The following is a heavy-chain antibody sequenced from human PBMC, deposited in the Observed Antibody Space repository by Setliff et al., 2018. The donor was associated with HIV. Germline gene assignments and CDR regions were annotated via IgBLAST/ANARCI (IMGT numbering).Heavy chain of an antibody. J-gene: IGHJ4*02. V-gene: IGHV4-39*01. CDR2: PYPSGRT. Sequence: SETLSLTCAVSGYSLSSSSYYWGWIRQPPGKGLEWIGSPYPSGRTYYSPSLKSRVTLSVQTSRNQFSLDLTSVTAADTAVYYCARQAIATRSFDYWGPGTLVTVSS. CDR1: GYSLSSSSYY. CDR3: ARQAIATRSFDY. D-gene: IGHD6-13*01.